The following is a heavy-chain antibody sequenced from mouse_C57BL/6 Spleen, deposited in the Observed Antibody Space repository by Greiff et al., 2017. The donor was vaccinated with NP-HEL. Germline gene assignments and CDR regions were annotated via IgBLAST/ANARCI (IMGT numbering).Heavy chain of an antibody. CDR1: GYTFTDYN. D-gene: IGHD2-3*01. J-gene: IGHJ1*03. V-gene: IGHV1-18*01. CDR2: INPNNGGT. CDR3: ARFRDGYYGYFDV. Sequence: EVQLQESGPELVKPGASVKIPCKASGYTFTDYNMDWVKQSHGKSLEWIGDINPNNGGTIYNQKFKGKATLTVDKSSSTAYMELRSLTSEDTAVYYCARFRDGYYGYFDVWGTGTTVTVSS.